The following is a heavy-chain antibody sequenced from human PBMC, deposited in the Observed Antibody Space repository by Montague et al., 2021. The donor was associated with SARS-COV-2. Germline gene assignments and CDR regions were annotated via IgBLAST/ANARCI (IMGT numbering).Heavy chain of an antibody. CDR2: ITGDDGST. V-gene: IGHV3-43*02. CDR3: AKDILYYYGSDSGTYYVSDPGGYFDL. Sequence: SLRLSCAAYGFTFDDFAMHWVRQAPGKGLEWVSLITGDDGSTNYEDSVKGRFTISRDNSKNSLYLQMDTPRAEDTALYYCAKDILYYYGSDSGTYYVSDPGGYFDLWGRGTLVTVSS. J-gene: IGHJ2*01. D-gene: IGHD3-10*01. CDR1: GFTFDDFA.